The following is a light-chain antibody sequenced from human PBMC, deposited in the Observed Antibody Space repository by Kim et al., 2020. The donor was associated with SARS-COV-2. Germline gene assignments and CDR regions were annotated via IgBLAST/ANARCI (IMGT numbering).Light chain of an antibody. J-gene: IGKJ2*01. Sequence: SAAVGDRVTITCRASQRITRWLAWYQQKPGKAPKLLIYDASGLKSGVPSRFSGSGSGTEFTLTISSLQPDDFATYYCQQYNTYSYTFGQGTKLEI. CDR2: DAS. CDR1: QRITRW. CDR3: QQYNTYSYT. V-gene: IGKV1-5*01.